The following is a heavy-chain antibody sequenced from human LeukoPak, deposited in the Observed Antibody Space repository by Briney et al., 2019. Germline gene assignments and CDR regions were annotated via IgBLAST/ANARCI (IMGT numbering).Heavy chain of an antibody. V-gene: IGHV4-39*06. CDR1: GGSISSSSYY. CDR2: IYYSGST. Sequence: TSETLSLTCTVSGGSISSSSYYWGWIRQPPGKGLEWIGYIYYSGSTNYNPSLKSRVTISVDTSKNQFPLKLSSVTAADTAVYYCARDFDGGNSGWYFDLWGRGTLVTVSS. J-gene: IGHJ2*01. D-gene: IGHD4-23*01. CDR3: ARDFDGGNSGWYFDL.